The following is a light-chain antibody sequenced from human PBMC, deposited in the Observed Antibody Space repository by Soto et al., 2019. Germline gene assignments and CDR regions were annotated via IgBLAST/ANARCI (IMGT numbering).Light chain of an antibody. J-gene: IGKJ5*01. CDR2: XAY. Sequence: EIVLAQSPATLALSPGERATITXRASQSFSLSLAWYQQKPGQAPRLIXXXAYXRATGVPARFSVSGSGTDFTLTVSSLEPEDFALEYCQQRSNWPPESTFGQGTRLEIK. CDR1: QSFSLS. CDR3: QQRSNWPPEST. V-gene: IGKV3-11*01.